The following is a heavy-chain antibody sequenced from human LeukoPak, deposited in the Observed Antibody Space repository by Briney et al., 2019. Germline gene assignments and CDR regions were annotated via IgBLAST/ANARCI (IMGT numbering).Heavy chain of an antibody. CDR1: GFTFDDYA. CDR2: ISWNSGSI. J-gene: IGHJ6*02. D-gene: IGHD4-17*01. CDR3: AKDIYGDYYYGMDV. V-gene: IGHV3-9*01. Sequence: GRSLRLSCAGSGFTFDDYAMHWVRQAPGKGLAGVSGISWNSGSIGYADSVKGRFTISRDSAKNSLYLQMNSLRAEDTALYYCAKDIYGDYYYGMDVWGQGTTVTVSS.